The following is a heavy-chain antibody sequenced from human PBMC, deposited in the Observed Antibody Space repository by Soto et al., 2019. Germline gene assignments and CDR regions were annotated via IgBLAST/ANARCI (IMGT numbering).Heavy chain of an antibody. D-gene: IGHD6-6*01. J-gene: IGHJ6*03. V-gene: IGHV3-66*01. CDR3: ASPGIAARPLSYYYYMDV. CDR1: GFTVSSNY. CDR2: IYSGGST. Sequence: VQLVESGGGLVQPGGSLRLSCAASGFTVSSNYMSWVRQAPGKGLEWVSVIYSGGSTYYADSVKGRFTISRDNSKNTLYLQMNSLRAEDTAVYYCASPGIAARPLSYYYYMDVWGKGTTVTVSS.